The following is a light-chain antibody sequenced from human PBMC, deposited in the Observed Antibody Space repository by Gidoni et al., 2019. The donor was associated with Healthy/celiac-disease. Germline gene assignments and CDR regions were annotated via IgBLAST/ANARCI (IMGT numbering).Light chain of an antibody. J-gene: IGKJ4*01. CDR3: QQSYSNEAPT. V-gene: IGKV1-39*01. Sequence: DIQMTHSPSSLSASVGDRVTITCRASQSISSYLNWYQQKPGKAPKLLIYAASSLQSGVPSRFSGSGSGTDFTLTISSLQPEDFATYYCQQSYSNEAPTFXGXTKVEI. CDR1: QSISSY. CDR2: AAS.